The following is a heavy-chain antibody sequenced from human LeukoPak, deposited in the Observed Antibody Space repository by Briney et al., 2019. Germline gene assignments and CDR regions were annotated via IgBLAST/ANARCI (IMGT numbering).Heavy chain of an antibody. V-gene: IGHV3-48*03. Sequence: GGSLRLSCAVSGFTFSSYEMNWVRQAPGKGLEWVSHISSSGSTIYYADSVKGRFTISRDNAKNSLYLQMNSLRAEDTAVYYCARSRHGGWDSFDYWGQGTLVTVSS. CDR3: ARSRHGGWDSFDY. D-gene: IGHD6-19*01. CDR1: GFTFSSYE. J-gene: IGHJ4*02. CDR2: ISSSGSTI.